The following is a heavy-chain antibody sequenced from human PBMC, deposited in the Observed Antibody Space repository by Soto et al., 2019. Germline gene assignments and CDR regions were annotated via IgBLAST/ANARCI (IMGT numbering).Heavy chain of an antibody. CDR2: IYYSGST. Sequence: QVQLQESGPGLVKPSHTLSLTCTVSGGSISSGDYYWSWIRQPPGKGLEWIGYIYYSGSTYYNPSLKRRVTISVGTSKNQFSLTLSSATAADTAVYYCARPRGGAAAGMGDAFDIWGQGTMVTVSS. V-gene: IGHV4-30-4*01. CDR1: GGSISSGDYY. J-gene: IGHJ3*02. D-gene: IGHD6-13*01. CDR3: ARPRGGAAAGMGDAFDI.